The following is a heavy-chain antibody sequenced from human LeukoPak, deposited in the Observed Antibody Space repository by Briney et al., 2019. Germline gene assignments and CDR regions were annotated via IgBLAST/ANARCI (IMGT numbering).Heavy chain of an antibody. CDR3: ARAQYIMITFGGVIVGDY. Sequence: GGSLRLSCAASGFTFSSYSMNWVRQAPGKGLEWVSSISSSSSYIYYADSVKGRFTISRDNAKNSLYLQMNSLRAEDTAVYYCARAQYIMITFGGVIVGDYWGQGTLVTVSS. CDR2: ISSSSSYI. CDR1: GFTFSSYS. J-gene: IGHJ4*02. V-gene: IGHV3-21*01. D-gene: IGHD3-16*02.